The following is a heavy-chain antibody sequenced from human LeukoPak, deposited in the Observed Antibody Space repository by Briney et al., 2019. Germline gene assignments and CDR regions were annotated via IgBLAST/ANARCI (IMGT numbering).Heavy chain of an antibody. V-gene: IGHV3-23*01. Sequence: EGSLRLSCAASGFTFSSYAMSWVRQAPRKGLEWVSAISGSGGSTYYADSVKGRFTISRDNSKNTLYLQMNSLRAEDTAVYYCARKSTAARLDDYWGQGTLVTVSS. J-gene: IGHJ4*02. CDR1: GFTFSSYA. CDR3: ARKSTAARLDDY. D-gene: IGHD6-13*01. CDR2: ISGSGGST.